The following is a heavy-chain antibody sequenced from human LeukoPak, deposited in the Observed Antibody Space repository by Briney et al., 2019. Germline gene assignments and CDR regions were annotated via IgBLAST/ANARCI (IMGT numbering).Heavy chain of an antibody. CDR2: ISAYNGNT. Sequence: ASVKVSCKASGYTFTSYGISWVRQAPGQGLEWMGWISAYNGNTNYAQKLQGRVTMTTDTSTSTAYMELRSLRSDDTAVYYCAREPVGDYDSSGNFDYWGQGTLVTASS. J-gene: IGHJ4*02. D-gene: IGHD3-22*01. V-gene: IGHV1-18*01. CDR1: GYTFTSYG. CDR3: AREPVGDYDSSGNFDY.